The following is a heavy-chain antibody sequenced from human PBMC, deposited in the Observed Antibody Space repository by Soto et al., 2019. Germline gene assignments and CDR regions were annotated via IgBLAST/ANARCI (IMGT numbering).Heavy chain of an antibody. V-gene: IGHV1-18*04. J-gene: IGHJ5*02. CDR2: ISAYNGNT. CDR3: AREYRVWSGSNWFDP. CDR1: GYTFTSYG. Sequence: ASVKVSCKASGYTFTSYGIGWVRQAPGQGLEWMGWISAYNGNTNYAQKLQGRVTMTTDTSTSTAYMELRSLRPDDTAVYYCAREYRVWSGSNWFDPWGQGTLVTVSS. D-gene: IGHD3-3*01.